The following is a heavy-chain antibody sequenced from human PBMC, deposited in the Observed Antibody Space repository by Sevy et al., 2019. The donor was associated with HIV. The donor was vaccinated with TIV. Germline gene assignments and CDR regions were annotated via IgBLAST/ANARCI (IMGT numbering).Heavy chain of an antibody. Sequence: ASVKVSCKASGFTFTSYYMHWVRQAPGQGLEWMGVINPSDGRTSYAQKFQGRVTMTRDTSTSTVYMELSSLSSEVTAVNYCASGRYSSSWYYFDYWGQGTLVTVSS. CDR3: ASGRYSSSWYYFDY. CDR1: GFTFTSYY. CDR2: INPSDGRT. V-gene: IGHV1-46*01. J-gene: IGHJ4*02. D-gene: IGHD6-13*01.